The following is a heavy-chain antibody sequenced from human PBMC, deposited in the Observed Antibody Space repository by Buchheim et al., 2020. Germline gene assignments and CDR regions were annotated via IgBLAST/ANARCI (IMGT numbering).Heavy chain of an antibody. CDR2: ISYDGSNK. CDR3: AKDLQGGSFDY. J-gene: IGHJ4*02. D-gene: IGHD2-15*01. V-gene: IGHV3-30*18. Sequence: QVQLVESGGGVVQPGRSLRLSCGASGFTFSNYVMYWVRQAPGKGLEWVALISYDGSNKDYADSVKGRFTIPRDNSKNTLYLQMNRLRTEDTAVYYCAKDLQGGSFDYWGQGTL. CDR1: GFTFSNYV.